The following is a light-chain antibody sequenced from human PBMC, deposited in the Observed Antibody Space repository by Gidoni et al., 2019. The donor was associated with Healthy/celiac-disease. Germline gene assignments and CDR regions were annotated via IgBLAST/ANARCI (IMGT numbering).Light chain of an antibody. V-gene: IGKV4-1*01. CDR3: QQYYSTPWT. J-gene: IGKJ1*01. Sequence: DIVMTQSPDSLAVSLGERATINCKSSQSVLYSSNNKNYLAWYQQKPGQPPKLLIYWASTREDGVPDRFSGSGSGTDLTLNISSLQAEDVAVYYCQQYYSTPWTFGQGTKVEIK. CDR1: QSVLYSSNNKNY. CDR2: WAS.